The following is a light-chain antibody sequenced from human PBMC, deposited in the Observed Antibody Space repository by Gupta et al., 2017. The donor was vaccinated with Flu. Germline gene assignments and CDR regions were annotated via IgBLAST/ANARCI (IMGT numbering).Light chain of an antibody. J-gene: IGKJ1*01. CDR3: QQYNNWPRT. CDR2: GAS. V-gene: IGKV3-15*01. CDR1: QRISSN. Sequence: EIVMTQSPATLSVSPGERATLSCRASQRISSNLAWYQQKPGQAPCLLIYGASTRASGIPASFSGSGSGTEFTLTISSLQSEDFAVYYCQQYNNWPRTFGQGTKVEIK.